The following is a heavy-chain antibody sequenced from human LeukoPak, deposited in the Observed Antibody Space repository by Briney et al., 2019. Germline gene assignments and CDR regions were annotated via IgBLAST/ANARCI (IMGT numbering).Heavy chain of an antibody. CDR2: IYYSGST. Sequence: SETLSLTCTVSGGSISSYYWSWIRQLPGKGLEWIGYIYYSGSTNYNPSLKSRVTISVDTSKNQFSLKLSSVTAADTAVYYCARERKIVVVPAAILVGWFDPWGQGTLVTVSS. CDR3: ARERKIVVVPAAILVGWFDP. D-gene: IGHD2-2*01. CDR1: GGSISSYY. V-gene: IGHV4-59*01. J-gene: IGHJ5*02.